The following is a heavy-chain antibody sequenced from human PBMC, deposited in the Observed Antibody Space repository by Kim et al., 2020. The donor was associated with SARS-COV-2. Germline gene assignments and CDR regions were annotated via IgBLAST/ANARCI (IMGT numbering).Heavy chain of an antibody. Sequence: GGSLRLSCAASGFTFSSYGMHWVRQAPGKGLEWVAVISYDGSNKYYADSVKGRFTISRDNSKNTLYLQMNSLRAEDTAVYYCAKKRFDYVWGSYRQPGDYWGQGTLVTVSS. CDR3: AKKRFDYVWGSYRQPGDY. J-gene: IGHJ4*02. V-gene: IGHV3-30*18. D-gene: IGHD3-16*02. CDR2: ISYDGSNK. CDR1: GFTFSSYG.